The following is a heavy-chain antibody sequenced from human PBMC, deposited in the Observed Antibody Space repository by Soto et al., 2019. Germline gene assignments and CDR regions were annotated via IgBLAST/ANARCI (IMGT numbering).Heavy chain of an antibody. CDR3: AKVFHYYYYGMDV. J-gene: IGHJ6*02. V-gene: IGHV3-23*01. Sequence: EVQLLESGGGLVQPGGSLRLSCAASGVTFSSNAMSWVRQAPGKGLDWVSSISDSGGSTYYADSVKVRFIISRDNSKTTLFLHMSSLSAEDTAVYYCAKVFHYYYYGMDVWGQGTTVTVSS. CDR1: GVTFSSNA. CDR2: ISDSGGST.